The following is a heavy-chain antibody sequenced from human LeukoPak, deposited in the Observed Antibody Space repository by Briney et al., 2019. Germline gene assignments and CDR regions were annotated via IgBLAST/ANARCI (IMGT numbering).Heavy chain of an antibody. CDR2: INHSGST. D-gene: IGHD3-9*01. CDR3: ARGFEDYYYGMDV. V-gene: IGHV4-34*01. CDR1: GGSFSDYY. J-gene: IGHJ6*02. Sequence: PSETLSLACAVYGGSFSDYYWSWIRQPPGKGLEWIGEINHSGSTNYNPSLKSRVTISVDTSKNQFSLKLCSVTAADTAVYYCARGFEDYYYGMDVWGQGTTVTVSS.